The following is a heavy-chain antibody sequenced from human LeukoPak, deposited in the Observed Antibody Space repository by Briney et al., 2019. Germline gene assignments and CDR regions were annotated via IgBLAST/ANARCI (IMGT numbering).Heavy chain of an antibody. CDR2: ISDSGGSI. CDR3: AKGGAVSGKSITMVRGTRRYYYYMDV. D-gene: IGHD3-10*01. V-gene: IGHV3-23*01. CDR1: GFTVSSNS. Sequence: GGSLRLSCTVSGFTVSSNSMSWVRQAPGKGLAWVSSISDSGGSIYYADSVKGRFTSSRDNSKNTLYLQMNSLRAEDTAVYYCAKGGAVSGKSITMVRGTRRYYYYMDVWGKGTTVIISS. J-gene: IGHJ6*03.